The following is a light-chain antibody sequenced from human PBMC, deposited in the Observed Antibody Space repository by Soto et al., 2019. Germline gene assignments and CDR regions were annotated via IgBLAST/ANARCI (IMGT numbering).Light chain of an antibody. CDR3: QQYGTSPLT. J-gene: IGKJ4*01. CDR1: QSVTSSY. V-gene: IGKV3-20*01. Sequence: EIVLTQSPGTLSVSPGERATLSCRASQSVTSSYLAWYQHQPGQAPRLLVYGASSRATGIPDRFRGVGSGTYCTLTISRLEPEDSAVYYCQQYGTSPLTFGGGTKVEIK. CDR2: GAS.